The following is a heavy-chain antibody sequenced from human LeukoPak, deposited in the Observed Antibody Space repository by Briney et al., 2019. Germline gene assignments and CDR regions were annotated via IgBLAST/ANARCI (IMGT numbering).Heavy chain of an antibody. CDR2: ISNDGSNK. CDR1: GFTFSSYG. V-gene: IGHV3-30*03. CDR3: ARDYYDSSGSYPWGY. D-gene: IGHD3-22*01. Sequence: GGSLRLSCAASGFTFSSYGMHWVRQAPGKGLEWVSVISNDGSNKYYADSVKGRFTSSRDNSKNTLYLQMNSLRAEDTAVYYCARDYYDSSGSYPWGYWGQGALVTVSS. J-gene: IGHJ4*02.